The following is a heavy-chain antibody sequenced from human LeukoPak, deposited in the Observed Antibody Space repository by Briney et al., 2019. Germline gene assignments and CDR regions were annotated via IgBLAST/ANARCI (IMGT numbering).Heavy chain of an antibody. CDR3: ATYTNWVAGDV. CDR1: GFTSSESW. Sequence: GGSLRLSCAASGFTSSESWMNWVRQAPGQGLEWVAAIKEDGSEKDYVDSVKGRFTISRDNAKNSLYLQMNNLRADDTAVYYCATYTNWVAGDVWGQGTTVSVS. CDR2: IKEDGSEK. V-gene: IGHV3-7*01. J-gene: IGHJ6*02. D-gene: IGHD2-8*01.